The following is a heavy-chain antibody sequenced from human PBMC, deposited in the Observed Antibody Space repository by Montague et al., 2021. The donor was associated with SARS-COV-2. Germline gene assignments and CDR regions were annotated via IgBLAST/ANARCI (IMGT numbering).Heavy chain of an antibody. CDR1: GDSMTGDSMSRYY. CDR2: ISNSGFT. V-gene: IGHV4-61*01. Sequence: SETLSLTCTVSGDSMTGDSMSRYYWSWIRQTPGKGLEWIGYISNSGFTNDKPSLKNRVTTSVDTSNNQFSLKLNSVTAADTAVYYCARVRKDDYGDNSLDYWGQGTLVTVSS. D-gene: IGHD4-17*01. CDR3: ARVRKDDYGDNSLDY. J-gene: IGHJ4*02.